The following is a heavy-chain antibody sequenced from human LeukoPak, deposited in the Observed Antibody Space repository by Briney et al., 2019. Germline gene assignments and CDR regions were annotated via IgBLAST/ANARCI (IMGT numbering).Heavy chain of an antibody. Sequence: GGSLRLSCAASGFTFSSYAMSWVRQAPGKGLEWVSAIIGSGSSTYYADSVKGRFTISRDNSKNTLFLQMNSLRAEDTAVYYCARSSIAARGWFDPWGQGTLVTVSS. CDR3: ARSSIAARGWFDP. D-gene: IGHD6-6*01. CDR1: GFTFSSYA. J-gene: IGHJ5*02. V-gene: IGHV3-23*01. CDR2: IIGSGSST.